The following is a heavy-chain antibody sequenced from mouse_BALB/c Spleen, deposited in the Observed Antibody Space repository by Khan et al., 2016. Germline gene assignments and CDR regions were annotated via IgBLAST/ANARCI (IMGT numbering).Heavy chain of an antibody. J-gene: IGHJ1*01. D-gene: IGHD4-1*01. CDR1: GYSITSDYA. CDR2: ISYSGST. Sequence: EVQLVESGPGLVKPSQSLSLTCTVTGYSITSDYAWNWIRQFPGNKLEWMGYISYSGSTSYNPSLKSRISITRETSKNQFLLLLNSVTPEDTSTYYCARGCNWGVWYFDVWGAGTTVTVSS. CDR3: ARGCNWGVWYFDV. V-gene: IGHV3-2*02.